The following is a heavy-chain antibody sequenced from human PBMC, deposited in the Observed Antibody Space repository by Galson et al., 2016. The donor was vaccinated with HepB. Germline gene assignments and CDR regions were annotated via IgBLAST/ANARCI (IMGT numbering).Heavy chain of an antibody. V-gene: IGHV3-21*01. Sequence: LRLSCAASGFIFNSYSINWVRQTPGKGLEWVSSISSSSTYIYYADSVKGRFTISRDNAKNSLYLQMHSLRAEDTAVYYCARDLGLVGVAPAAGMDVWGKGTTGTVSS. J-gene: IGHJ6*04. CDR2: ISSSSTYI. CDR3: ARDLGLVGVAPAAGMDV. CDR1: GFIFNSYS. D-gene: IGHD2-2*01.